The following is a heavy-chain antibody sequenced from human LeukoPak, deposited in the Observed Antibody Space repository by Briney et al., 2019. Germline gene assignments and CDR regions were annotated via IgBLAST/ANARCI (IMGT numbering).Heavy chain of an antibody. D-gene: IGHD3-9*01. CDR1: GGSISSYY. CDR2: IYYSGST. CDR3: ARDLTQRDILTGHYRGYYFDY. Sequence: SETLSLTCTVSGGSISSYYWSWIRQPPGKGLEWIAYIYYSGSTNYNPSLKSRVTISVDTSKNQFSLKLTSVTAADTAVYYCARDLTQRDILTGHYRGYYFDYWGQGTLVTVSS. V-gene: IGHV4-59*12. J-gene: IGHJ4*02.